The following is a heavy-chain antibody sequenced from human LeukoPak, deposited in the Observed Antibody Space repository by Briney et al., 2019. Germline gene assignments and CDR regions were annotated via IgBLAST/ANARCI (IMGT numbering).Heavy chain of an antibody. CDR1: GFTFSSYSMN. D-gene: IGHD1-26*01. CDR3: ARLGSFDP. J-gene: IGHJ5*02. Sequence: GSLRLSCAASGFTFSSYSMNWVRQAPGKGLEWIGSIYYSGSTYYNPSLKSRVTISVDTSKNQFSLKLSSVTAADTAVYYCARLGSFDPWGQGTLVTVSS. V-gene: IGHV4-39*01. CDR2: IYYSGST.